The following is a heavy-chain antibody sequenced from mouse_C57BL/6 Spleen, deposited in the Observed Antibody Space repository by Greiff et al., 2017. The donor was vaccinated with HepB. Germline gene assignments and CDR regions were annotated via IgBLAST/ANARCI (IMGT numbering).Heavy chain of an antibody. CDR2: INPSNGGT. J-gene: IGHJ3*01. CDR1: GYTFTSYW. V-gene: IGHV1-53*01. D-gene: IGHD1-1*01. Sequence: QVQLKQPGTELVKPGASVKLSCKASGYTFTSYWMHWVKQRPGQGLEWIGNINPSNGGTNYNEKFKSKATLTVDKSSSTAYMQLSSLTSEDSAVYYCARMEIYYGSSYRFAYWGQGTLVTVSA. CDR3: ARMEIYYGSSYRFAY.